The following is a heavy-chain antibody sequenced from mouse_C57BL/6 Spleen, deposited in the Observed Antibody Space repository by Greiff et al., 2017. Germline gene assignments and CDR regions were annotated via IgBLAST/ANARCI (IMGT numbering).Heavy chain of an antibody. V-gene: IGHV2-3*01. J-gene: IGHJ3*01. D-gene: IGHD1-1*01. Sequence: QVQLKESGPGLVAPSQSLSITCTVSGFSLTSYGVSWVRQPPGKGLEWLGVIWGDGSTNYHSAPISRLSISKNNSKSQVFLKLNSLQTDATATYYGAKADGSEAWFACWGQGTLVTVSA. CDR1: GFSLTSYG. CDR2: IWGDGST. CDR3: AKADGSEAWFAC.